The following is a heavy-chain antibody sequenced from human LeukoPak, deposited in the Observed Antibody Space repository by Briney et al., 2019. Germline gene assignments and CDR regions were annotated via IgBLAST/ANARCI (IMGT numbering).Heavy chain of an antibody. D-gene: IGHD3-22*01. Sequence: SETLSLTCTVSGGSIRSYYWSWIRQPPGKGLEWIGSIYHSGSTYYNPSLKSRVTISVDTSKNQFSLKLSSVTAADTAVYYCARVGASYYYDSSAHYYFDYWGQGTLVTVSS. CDR1: GGSIRSYY. CDR2: IYHSGST. CDR3: ARVGASYYYDSSAHYYFDY. J-gene: IGHJ4*02. V-gene: IGHV4-38-2*02.